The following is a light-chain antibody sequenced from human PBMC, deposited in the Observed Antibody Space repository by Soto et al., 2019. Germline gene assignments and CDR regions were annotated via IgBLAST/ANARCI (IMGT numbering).Light chain of an antibody. Sequence: EVVLTQSPGALSLSPGERATLSCRASHSVDSSYFAWYQQRPGQAPRLLIYETSSRSTGIPDRFSGSGSGTYFTITVSRLEPEDCAVYFLQQYCSYPLTFGGRTKVEIK. J-gene: IGKJ4*01. CDR2: ETS. CDR3: QQYCSYPLT. CDR1: HSVDSSY. V-gene: IGKV3-20*01.